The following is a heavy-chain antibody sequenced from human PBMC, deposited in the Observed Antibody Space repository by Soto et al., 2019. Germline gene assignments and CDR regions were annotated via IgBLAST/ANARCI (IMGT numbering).Heavy chain of an antibody. CDR1: GASLTSINYY. Sequence: QVEMQESGPGLVRPSETLSLTCPVSGASLTSINYYWGWIRQSPGKGLEWIGTVYYSGSTYYNPSRKIRVSISVDMSNFSLNMRSATAADTAVYYCARGERRSVLIVSVFDYWGQGKLVSVSS. CDR3: ARGERRSVLIVSVFDY. D-gene: IGHD3-16*02. CDR2: VYYSGST. V-gene: IGHV4-39*02. J-gene: IGHJ4*02.